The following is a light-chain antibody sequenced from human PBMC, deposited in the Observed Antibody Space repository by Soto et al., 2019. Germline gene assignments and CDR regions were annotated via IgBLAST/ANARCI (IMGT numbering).Light chain of an antibody. CDR1: QSISSW. CDR2: RAS. Sequence: DIPLTQSPSSLSASVGDRVTLTCRASQSISSWLAWYQQKPGMAPKLLISRASRLESGVPPRFSGSGSGTEFTLTITSLQPDDFATYYCQEYKSFTWTFGQGTKVEI. J-gene: IGKJ1*01. V-gene: IGKV1-5*01. CDR3: QEYKSFTWT.